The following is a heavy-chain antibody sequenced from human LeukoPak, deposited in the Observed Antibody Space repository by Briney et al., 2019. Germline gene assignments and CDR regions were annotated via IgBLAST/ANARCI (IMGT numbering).Heavy chain of an antibody. V-gene: IGHV3-33*01. CDR3: ARDLSGHGDYVIDY. CDR2: IWYDGSNK. J-gene: IGHJ4*02. D-gene: IGHD4-17*01. CDR1: GFTFSSYG. Sequence: HPGGSLRLSCAASGFTFSSYGMHWVRQAPGKGLEWVAVIWYDGSNKYYADSVKGRFTISRDNSKNTLYLQMNSLRAEDTAVYYCARDLSGHGDYVIDYWGQGTLVTVSS.